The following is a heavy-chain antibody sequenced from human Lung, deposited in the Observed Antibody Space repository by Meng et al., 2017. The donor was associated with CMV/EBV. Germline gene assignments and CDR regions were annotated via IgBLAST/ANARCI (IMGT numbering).Heavy chain of an antibody. V-gene: IGHV4-39*02. J-gene: IGHJ6*02. Sequence: SXTXSLXCTVSGGSISSSSYYWGWIRQPPGKGLEWIGSIYYSGSTYYSPSLKSRVTISVDTSKNQFSLKLSSVTAADTAVYYCARDATIFGVVDPYYYGMDVWXQGTTVTVSS. CDR2: IYYSGST. CDR3: ARDATIFGVVDPYYYGMDV. D-gene: IGHD3-3*01. CDR1: GGSISSSSYY.